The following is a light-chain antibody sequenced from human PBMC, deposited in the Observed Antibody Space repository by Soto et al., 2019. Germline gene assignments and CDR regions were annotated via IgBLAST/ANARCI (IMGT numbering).Light chain of an antibody. CDR2: EGG. CDR1: SSDVGSYDL. V-gene: IGLV2-23*01. J-gene: IGLJ1*01. Sequence: QSVLTQPASVSGSPGQSITISCTGTSSDVGSYDLVSWYQHLPGKAPKLIVYEGGERPSGVSYRFSGSKSGNTASLRISGLQAEDEADYFCCSYAGSNTYVFGTGTKVTVL. CDR3: CSYAGSNTYV.